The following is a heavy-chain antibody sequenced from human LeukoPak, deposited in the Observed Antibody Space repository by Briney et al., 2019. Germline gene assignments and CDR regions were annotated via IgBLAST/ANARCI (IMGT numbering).Heavy chain of an antibody. V-gene: IGHV3-30-3*01. Sequence: GGSLRLSCAASGFTFSSYAMHWVRQAPGKWLEWVAVISYDGSNKYYADSVKGRFTISRDNSKNTLYLQMNSLRAEDTAVYYCASHLDYYDSSGYYFDYWGQGTLVTVSS. D-gene: IGHD3-22*01. CDR3: ASHLDYYDSSGYYFDY. J-gene: IGHJ4*02. CDR2: ISYDGSNK. CDR1: GFTFSSYA.